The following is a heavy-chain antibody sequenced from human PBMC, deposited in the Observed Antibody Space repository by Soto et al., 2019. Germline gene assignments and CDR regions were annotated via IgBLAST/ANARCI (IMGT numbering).Heavy chain of an antibody. Sequence: TLSLTCAVYGGSFSGYYWSWIRQPPGKGLEWIGEINHSGSTNYNPSLKSRVTISVDTSKNQFSLKLSSVTAADTAVYYCARGLRPYYDFWSGYYIGGWFDPWGQGTLVTVSS. CDR3: ARGLRPYYDFWSGYYIGGWFDP. CDR1: GGSFSGYY. J-gene: IGHJ5*02. V-gene: IGHV4-34*01. D-gene: IGHD3-3*01. CDR2: INHSGST.